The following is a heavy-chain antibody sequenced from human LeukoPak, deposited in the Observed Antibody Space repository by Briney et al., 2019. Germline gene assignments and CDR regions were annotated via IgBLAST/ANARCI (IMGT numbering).Heavy chain of an antibody. CDR2: INPSGGST. CDR1: GYTFTSYY. J-gene: IGHJ5*02. V-gene: IGHV1-46*01. D-gene: IGHD3-22*01. Sequence: ASVKVSCKASGYTFTSYYMHWVRQAPGQGLEWMGIINPSGGSTSYAQKFQGRVTMTRDMSTSTVYMELSSLRSEDTAVYYCARDGQNYYDSSGYVNWFDPWGQGALVTVSS. CDR3: ARDGQNYYDSSGYVNWFDP.